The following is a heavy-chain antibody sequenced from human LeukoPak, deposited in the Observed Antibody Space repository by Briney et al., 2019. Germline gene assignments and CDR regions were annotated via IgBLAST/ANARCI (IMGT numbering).Heavy chain of an antibody. CDR1: GFTFSSYA. CDR2: ISGRGGST. J-gene: IGHJ3*02. V-gene: IGHV3-23*01. CDR3: AKAHKHTDAFDI. Sequence: GGSLRLSCAASGFTFSSYAMSWVRQAPGKGLEWVSAISGRGGSTYYADSVKGRFTISRDNSKNTLYLQMNSLRAEDTAVYYCAKAHKHTDAFDIWGQGTMVTVSS.